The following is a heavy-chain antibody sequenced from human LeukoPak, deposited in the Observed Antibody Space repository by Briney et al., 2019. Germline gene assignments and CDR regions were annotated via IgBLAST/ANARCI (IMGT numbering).Heavy chain of an antibody. CDR3: ARGTDGFDP. V-gene: IGHV3-13*01. Sequence: GGSLRLSCAASGFTFSTYDMHWVRQPTGKGLEWVAAISTRGDTFYAGSVRGRFTVSRDNGKNSFYLQMTSLRVGDTAVYYCARGTDGFDPWGQGNLVTVSS. CDR1: GFTFSTYD. CDR2: ISTRGDT. D-gene: IGHD3/OR15-3a*01. J-gene: IGHJ5*02.